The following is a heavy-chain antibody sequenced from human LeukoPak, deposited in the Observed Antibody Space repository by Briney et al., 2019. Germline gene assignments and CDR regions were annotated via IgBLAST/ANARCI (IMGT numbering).Heavy chain of an antibody. J-gene: IGHJ4*02. Sequence: GGSLRLSCVASGFTFSSYWMSWVRQAPGKGLEWVANIKEDGSEKYYVDSVEGRFTISRGNPKNSLYLQMNSLRAEDTAVYYCARDTDFHFDYWGQGTLVTVSS. CDR3: ARDTDFHFDY. CDR1: GFTFSSYW. V-gene: IGHV3-7*05. CDR2: IKEDGSEK.